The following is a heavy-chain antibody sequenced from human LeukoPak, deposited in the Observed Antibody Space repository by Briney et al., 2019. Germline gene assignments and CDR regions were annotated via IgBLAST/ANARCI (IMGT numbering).Heavy chain of an antibody. CDR1: GFTFSDYY. Sequence: PGGSLRLSCAASGFTFSDYYMSWIRQAPGKGLEWVSYISSSGSTIYYADSVKGRFTISRDNAKNSLYLQMNSLRAEDTAVYYCARPPYCGGDCYGYYYYMDVWGKGTTVTVSS. CDR2: ISSSGSTI. V-gene: IGHV3-11*04. J-gene: IGHJ6*03. D-gene: IGHD2-21*01. CDR3: ARPPYCGGDCYGYYYYMDV.